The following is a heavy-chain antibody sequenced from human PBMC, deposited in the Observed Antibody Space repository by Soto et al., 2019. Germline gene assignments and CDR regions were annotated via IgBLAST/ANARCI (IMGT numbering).Heavy chain of an antibody. J-gene: IGHJ5*02. Sequence: SETLSLTCTVSGGSISSYYWRWIRQPPGKGREWSGYIYYSGSTNYNPSLKSRVTISVGTSKNQFSLKLSSVTAADTAGYYCARDEGHSGSFRSGTWFDPWGQGTLVTVSS. D-gene: IGHD1-26*01. V-gene: IGHV4-59*01. CDR1: GGSISSYY. CDR2: IYYSGST. CDR3: ARDEGHSGSFRSGTWFDP.